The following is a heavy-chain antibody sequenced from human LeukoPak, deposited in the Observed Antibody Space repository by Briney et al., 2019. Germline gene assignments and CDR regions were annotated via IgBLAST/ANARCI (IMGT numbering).Heavy chain of an antibody. D-gene: IGHD3-10*01. CDR3: ARDDYYGSDTIDY. Sequence: GGSLRLSCAAAGSTFSSYAMSWVRPVHGEGLEWVSAIIGSGGSTYYADSVKGRFTLSRDNSKNTLYLQMNSLRAEDTAVYYCARDDYYGSDTIDYWGQGTLVTVSS. J-gene: IGHJ4*02. V-gene: IGHV3-23*01. CDR1: GSTFSSYA. CDR2: IIGSGGST.